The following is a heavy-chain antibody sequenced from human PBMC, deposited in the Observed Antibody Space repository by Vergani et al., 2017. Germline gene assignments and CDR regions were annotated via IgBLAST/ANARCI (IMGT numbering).Heavy chain of an antibody. J-gene: IGHJ6*03. CDR1: GFTFSSYA. CDR3: ARGLIIPRYCSSTSCYGFYYYYYMDV. V-gene: IGHV3-64*01. D-gene: IGHD2-2*01. CDR2: ISSNGGST. Sequence: QLVQSGPEVKKPGTSVKVSCKASGFTFSSYAMHWVRQAPGKGLEYVSAISSNGGSTYYANSVKGRFTISRDNSKNTLYLQMGSLRAEDMAVYYCARGLIIPRYCSSTSCYGFYYYYYMDVWGKGTTVTVSS.